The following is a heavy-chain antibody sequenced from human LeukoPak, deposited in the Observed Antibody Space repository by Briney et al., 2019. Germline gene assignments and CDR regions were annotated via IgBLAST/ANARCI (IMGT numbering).Heavy chain of an antibody. CDR2: INHSGST. CDR3: ARGPTTYYYDSSGYFDY. V-gene: IGHV4-34*01. CDR1: GGSFSGYY. D-gene: IGHD3-22*01. J-gene: IGHJ4*02. Sequence: SETLSLTCAVYGGSFSGYYWSWIRQPPGKGLEWIGEINHSGSTNYNPSLKSRVTISVDTSKNQFSLKLSSVTAADTAVYYCARGPTTYYYDSSGYFDYWGQGTLVTVSS.